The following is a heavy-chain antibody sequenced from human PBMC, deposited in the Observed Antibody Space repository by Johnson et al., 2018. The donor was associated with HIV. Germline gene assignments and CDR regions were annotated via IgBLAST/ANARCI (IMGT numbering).Heavy chain of an antibody. CDR1: GFTFSSYA. D-gene: IGHD1-26*01. J-gene: IGHJ3*02. Sequence: VQLVESGGGVVQPGRSLRLSCAASGFTFSSYAMHWVRQAPGKGLEWVAVISYDGSNKYYADSVKGRFTISRDNSKNPLYLQMNSLRAEDTAVYYWGGVGRTGSAFDMWGLGTMVTVSS. CDR2: ISYDGSNK. CDR3: GGVGRTGSAFDM. V-gene: IGHV3-30*04.